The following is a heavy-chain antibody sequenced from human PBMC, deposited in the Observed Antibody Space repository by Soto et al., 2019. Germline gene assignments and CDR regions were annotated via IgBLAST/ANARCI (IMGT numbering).Heavy chain of an antibody. CDR1: GFTFSSYA. CDR3: AKGSVYYYYGMDV. V-gene: IGHV3-23*01. CDR2: ISGSGGST. D-gene: IGHD1-26*01. J-gene: IGHJ6*02. Sequence: EVQLLESGGGLVQPGGSLRLSCAASGFTFSSYAMSWVRQAPGKGLEWVSAISGSGGSTYYADSVKGRFTISRDNSKNTLNLQMNSRRAEDTDVYYCAKGSVYYYYGMDVWGQGTTVTVSS.